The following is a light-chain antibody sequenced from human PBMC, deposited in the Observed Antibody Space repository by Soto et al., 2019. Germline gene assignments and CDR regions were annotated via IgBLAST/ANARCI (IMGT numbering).Light chain of an antibody. CDR3: QLYGSSPI. V-gene: IGKV3-20*01. CDR2: GAF. Sequence: EIVLTQSPGTLSFSAGERATLSCRASQTVSASNIVWYQQRPGQAPRLLIYGAFTRATGIPVRFSGSGSGTDFTLTISRLEPEDFAVYYCQLYGSSPIFXGGTKV. J-gene: IGKJ4*01. CDR1: QTVSASN.